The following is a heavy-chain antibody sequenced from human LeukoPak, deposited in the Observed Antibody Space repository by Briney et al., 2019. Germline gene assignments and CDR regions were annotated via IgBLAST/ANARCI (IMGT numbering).Heavy chain of an antibody. D-gene: IGHD3-22*01. V-gene: IGHV4-59*11. CDR1: GGSISSHH. CDR2: IYYSGST. CDR3: AKHYDSSGYYYWFDP. J-gene: IGHJ5*02. Sequence: SETLSLTCTVSGGSISSHHWSWIRQPPGKGLEWIGYIYYSGSTNYNPSLKSRVTISVDTSKNQFSLKLSSVTAADTAVYYCAKHYDSSGYYYWFDPWGQGTLVTVSS.